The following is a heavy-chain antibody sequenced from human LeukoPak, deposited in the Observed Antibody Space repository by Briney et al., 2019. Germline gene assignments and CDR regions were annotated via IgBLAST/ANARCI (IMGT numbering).Heavy chain of an antibody. V-gene: IGHV3-30*18. CDR3: AKGQAEYFQH. J-gene: IGHJ1*01. Sequence: GGSLRLSCAASGFTFNNYGMHWVRQAPGKGLEWVAVISYDGRNKHYPDSVKGRFTISRDNAKNSLYLQMNSLRAEDTALYYCAKGQAEYFQHWGQGTLVTVSS. CDR2: ISYDGRNK. CDR1: GFTFNNYG.